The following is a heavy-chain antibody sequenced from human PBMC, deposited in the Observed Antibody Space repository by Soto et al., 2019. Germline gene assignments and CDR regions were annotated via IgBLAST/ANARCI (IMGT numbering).Heavy chain of an antibody. CDR1: GYIFTKYG. J-gene: IGHJ5*02. D-gene: IGHD2-21*02. CDR3: ARLQLGGDRMLNWFDH. CDR2: INVYNGDR. Sequence: GASVKVSCKAQGYIFTKYGIGWVRQAPGHGLEWMGLINVYNGDRKVAQKFQDRVSMTTDTATDTAYMELKSLRSGDTAVYYCARLQLGGDRMLNWFDHWGQGTLVTVSS. V-gene: IGHV1-18*01.